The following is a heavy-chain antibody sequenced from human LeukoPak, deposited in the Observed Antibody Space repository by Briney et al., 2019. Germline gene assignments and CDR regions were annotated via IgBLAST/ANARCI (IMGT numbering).Heavy chain of an antibody. Sequence: GGSLRLSCAASGFTFSSYSMNWVRQAPGKGLEWVSSISSSSSYIYYADSVKGRFTISRDNAKNSLYLQMNSLRAEDTAVYYCARNMNYDILTAAWGYWGQGTLVTVSS. D-gene: IGHD3-9*01. CDR1: GFTFSSYS. J-gene: IGHJ4*02. CDR2: ISSSSSYI. V-gene: IGHV3-21*01. CDR3: ARNMNYDILTAAWGY.